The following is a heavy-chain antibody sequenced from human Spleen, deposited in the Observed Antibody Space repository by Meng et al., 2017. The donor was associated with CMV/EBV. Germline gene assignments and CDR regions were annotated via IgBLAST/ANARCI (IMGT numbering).Heavy chain of an antibody. CDR3: AKRSGFWSGAFDY. V-gene: IGHV3-23*03. CDR1: GFTVTSNY. J-gene: IGHJ4*02. D-gene: IGHD3-3*01. Sequence: GESLKISCAASGFTVTSNYMSWVRQAPGKGLEWVSVIYSGGSSTYYADSVKGRFTISRDNSKNTLYLQMNSLRAEDTAVYYCAKRSGFWSGAFDYWGQGTLVTVSS. CDR2: IYSGGSST.